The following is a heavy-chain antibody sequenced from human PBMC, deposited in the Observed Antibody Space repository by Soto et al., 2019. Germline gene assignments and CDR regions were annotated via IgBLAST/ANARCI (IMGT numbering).Heavy chain of an antibody. CDR1: GFTFSSYG. D-gene: IGHD5-12*01. CDR2: IWYDGSNK. J-gene: IGHJ6*03. V-gene: IGHV3-33*01. Sequence: GGSLRLSCAASGFTFSSYGMHWVRQAPGKGLEWVAVIWYDGSNKYYADSVKGRFTISRDNSKNTLYLQMNSLRAEDTAVYYCARDSWSQGNSGYDRGVSYYYYMDVWGKGTTVTVSS. CDR3: ARDSWSQGNSGYDRGVSYYYYMDV.